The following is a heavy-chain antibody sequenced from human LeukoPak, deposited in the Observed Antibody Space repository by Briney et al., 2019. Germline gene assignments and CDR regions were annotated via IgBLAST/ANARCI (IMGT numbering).Heavy chain of an antibody. Sequence: SETLSLTRTVSGYSISSGYYWGWIRQPPGKGLEWIGSIYHSGSTYYNPSLKSRVTISVDTSKNQFSLKLSSVTAADTAVYYCARMTTASCFDYWGQGTLVTVSS. CDR3: ARMTTASCFDY. D-gene: IGHD4-17*01. CDR1: GYSISSGYY. J-gene: IGHJ4*02. CDR2: IYHSGST. V-gene: IGHV4-38-2*02.